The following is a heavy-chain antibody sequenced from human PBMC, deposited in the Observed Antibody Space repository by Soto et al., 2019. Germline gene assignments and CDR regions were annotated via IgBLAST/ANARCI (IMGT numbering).Heavy chain of an antibody. D-gene: IGHD3-3*01. CDR2: INPATGAA. CDR3: ARGGGVGVAGSAAFDM. Sequence: QLHLVQSGAVVKKPGASVTVSCSASGYPVTAYYMHWVRQAPGRGLEWMGGINPATGAAKYTQTFQGRVTMPRDTSTSTVFMELRGLKSEDTAVFYCARGGGVGVAGSAAFDMWGQGTVVTVSS. J-gene: IGHJ3*02. CDR1: GYPVTAYY. V-gene: IGHV1-2*02.